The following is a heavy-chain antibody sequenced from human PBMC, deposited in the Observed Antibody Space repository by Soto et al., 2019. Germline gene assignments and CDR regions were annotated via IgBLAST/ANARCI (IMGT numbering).Heavy chain of an antibody. J-gene: IGHJ3*02. CDR3: AKDPTIGSGYYIGPDAFDI. CDR1: GFTFSSYA. D-gene: IGHD3-3*01. V-gene: IGHV3-23*01. CDR2: ISGSGGST. Sequence: PGGSLRLSCAASGFTFSSYAMSWVRQAPGKGLEWVSAISGSGGSTYYADSVKGRFTISRDNSKNTLYLQMNSLRAEDTAVYYCAKDPTIGSGYYIGPDAFDIWGQGTMVTVSS.